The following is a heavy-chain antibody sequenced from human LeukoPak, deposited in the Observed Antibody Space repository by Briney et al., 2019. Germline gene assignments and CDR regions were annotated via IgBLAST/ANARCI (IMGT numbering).Heavy chain of an antibody. Sequence: ASVKVSCKASGYTFTSYGISWVRQAPGQGLEWMGWISAYNGNTNYAQKLQGRVTMTTDTSTSTAYMELRSLRSDDTAVYYCARATYYYDSKGNAFDIWGQGTMVTVSS. V-gene: IGHV1-18*01. CDR2: ISAYNGNT. D-gene: IGHD3-22*01. J-gene: IGHJ3*02. CDR3: ARATYYYDSKGNAFDI. CDR1: GYTFTSYG.